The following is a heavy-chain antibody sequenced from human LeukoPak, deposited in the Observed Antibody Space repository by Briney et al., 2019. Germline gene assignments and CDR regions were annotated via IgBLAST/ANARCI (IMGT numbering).Heavy chain of an antibody. CDR3: ATMQWLEGVDWFDP. D-gene: IGHD6-19*01. J-gene: IGHJ5*02. V-gene: IGHV3-30*02. Sequence: SGGSLRLSCAASGFIFSNYGMHWVRQAPGKGLEWVAFIRYDESNKFYADSVKGRFTISRDNSENILFLQMNSLRAEDTAVYYCATMQWLEGVDWFDPWGQGTLVTVSS. CDR1: GFIFSNYG. CDR2: IRYDESNK.